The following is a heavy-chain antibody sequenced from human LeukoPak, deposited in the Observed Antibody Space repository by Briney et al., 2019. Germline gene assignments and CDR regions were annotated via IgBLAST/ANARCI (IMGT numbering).Heavy chain of an antibody. V-gene: IGHV1-69*05. J-gene: IGHJ3*02. CDR2: IIPIFGTA. CDR3: ARSGGGGYSDPFDI. CDR1: GGTFSSFV. D-gene: IGHD5-12*01. Sequence: SVKVSCKVSGGTFSSFVINWVRQAPGQGLEWIGGIIPIFGTANCAQKFQGRVTITTNESTSTAYMGLSSLRSEDTAVYYCARSGGGGYSDPFDIWGQGTMVTVSS.